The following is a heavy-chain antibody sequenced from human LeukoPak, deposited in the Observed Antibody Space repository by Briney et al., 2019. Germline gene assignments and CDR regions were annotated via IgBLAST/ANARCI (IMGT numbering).Heavy chain of an antibody. Sequence: GGSLRLSCAASGFTVSSNHMSWVRQAPGKGLDWVSVIYAGGSIDYADSVKGRFTISRDNSKNTLYLQMNSVRAEDTAVYYCARDLGGDLNYWGQGTLVTVSS. V-gene: IGHV3-53*01. D-gene: IGHD2-21*02. CDR2: IYAGGSI. J-gene: IGHJ4*02. CDR1: GFTVSSNH. CDR3: ARDLGGDLNY.